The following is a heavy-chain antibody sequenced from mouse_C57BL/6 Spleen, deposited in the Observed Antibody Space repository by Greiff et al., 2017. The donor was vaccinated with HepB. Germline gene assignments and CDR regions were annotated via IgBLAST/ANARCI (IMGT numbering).Heavy chain of an antibody. J-gene: IGHJ1*03. CDR2: IDPSDSYT. Sequence: QVQLKQPGAELVMPGASVKLSCKASGYTFTSYWMHWVKQRPGQGLEWIGEIDPSDSYTNYNQKFKGKSTLTVDKSSSTAYMQLSSLTSEDSAVYYCARSYDYEYFDVWGTGTTVTVSS. CDR3: ARSYDYEYFDV. CDR1: GYTFTSYW. V-gene: IGHV1-69*01. D-gene: IGHD2-4*01.